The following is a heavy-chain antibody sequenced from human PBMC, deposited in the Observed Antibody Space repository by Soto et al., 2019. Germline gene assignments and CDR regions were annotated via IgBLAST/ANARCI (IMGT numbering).Heavy chain of an antibody. CDR2: INYSGTT. Sequence: PSETLSLTCTVSGGSITSSSYYWAWVRQPPGKGPEWIGSINYSGTTYYNSSLKSRVTISVDTSKNQFSLNLSSVTAADTSVFYCARFIFFFTTSCHFDYWGQGSLVTVSS. J-gene: IGHJ4*02. CDR1: GGSITSSSYY. V-gene: IGHV4-39*01. D-gene: IGHD2-2*01. CDR3: ARFIFFFTTSCHFDY.